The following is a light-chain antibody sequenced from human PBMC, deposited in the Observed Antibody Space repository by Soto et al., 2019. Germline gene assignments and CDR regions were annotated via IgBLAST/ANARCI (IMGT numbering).Light chain of an antibody. V-gene: IGLV2-8*01. J-gene: IGLJ1*01. CDR2: EVS. CDR3: SSDAGSNNFV. CDR1: RSDICAYIY. Sequence: QSVLTQPPSASGSLGQSLTISCTGTRSDICAYIYVSWYQQLSGKAPKIRIAEVSGRPSGDPERFTVSKSGNTASLTVSGLQADDEGHYYCSSDAGSNNFVCGTGTKVTVL.